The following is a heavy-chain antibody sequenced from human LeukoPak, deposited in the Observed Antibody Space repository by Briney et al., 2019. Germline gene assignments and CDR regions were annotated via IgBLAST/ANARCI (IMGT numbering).Heavy chain of an antibody. J-gene: IGHJ5*02. D-gene: IGHD3-10*01. CDR2: MNPNSGHT. V-gene: IGHV1-8*01. Sequence: ASVIVSCKASGYTFDIYDINWVRQAPGQGLERMGWMNPNSGHTGYAPKFQGRLTMTRNTSISTAYMELSSLRSEDTAVYYCTREDYYGSGSYSNWFDPWGQGTLVTVSS. CDR1: GYTFDIYD. CDR3: TREDYYGSGSYSNWFDP.